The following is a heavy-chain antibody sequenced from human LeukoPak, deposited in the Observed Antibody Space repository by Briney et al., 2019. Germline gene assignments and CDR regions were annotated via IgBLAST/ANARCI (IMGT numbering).Heavy chain of an antibody. J-gene: IGHJ4*02. CDR1: GGTFSSYA. Sequence: GASVKVSCKASGGTFSSYAISWVRQTPGQGLEWMGGIIPIFGTVNYAQKFQGRVTITADESTSTAYMELSSLRSEDTAVYYCARVRTPDYYDSSGYYYDYWGQGTLVTVSS. CDR2: IIPIFGTV. CDR3: ARVRTPDYYDSSGYYYDY. V-gene: IGHV1-69*13. D-gene: IGHD3-22*01.